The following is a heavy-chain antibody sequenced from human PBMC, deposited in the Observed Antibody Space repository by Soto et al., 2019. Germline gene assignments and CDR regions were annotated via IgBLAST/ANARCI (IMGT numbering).Heavy chain of an antibody. D-gene: IGHD6-13*01. CDR2: ISLSGSTI. CDR1: GFTFSSYS. Sequence: GGSLRLSCAASGFTFSSYSMNWVRQAPGKGLEWISYISLSGSTIYYADSVKGRFTISRDNAKNSLYLQMNSLRDEDTAVYYCARRLAAAKANDCWGQGTRVTVSS. V-gene: IGHV3-48*02. CDR3: ARRLAAAKANDC. J-gene: IGHJ4*02.